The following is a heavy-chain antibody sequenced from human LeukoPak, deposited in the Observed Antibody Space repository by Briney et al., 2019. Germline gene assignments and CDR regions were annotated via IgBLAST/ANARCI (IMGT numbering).Heavy chain of an antibody. V-gene: IGHV4-34*01. CDR2: INHSGST. J-gene: IGHJ4*02. CDR1: GGSFSGYY. CDR3: ARQFNCSSTSCYDY. Sequence: PSETLSLTCAVYGGSFSGYYWSWIRQPPGKGLEWIGEINHSGSTNYNPSFKSRVTISVDTSKNQFSLKLSSVTAADTAVYYCARQFNCSSTSCYDYWGQGTLATVSS. D-gene: IGHD2-2*01.